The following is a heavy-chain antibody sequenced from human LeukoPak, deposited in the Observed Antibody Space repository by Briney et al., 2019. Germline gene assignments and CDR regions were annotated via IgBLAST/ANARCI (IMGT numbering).Heavy chain of an antibody. J-gene: IGHJ4*02. CDR1: GFTFSSYS. D-gene: IGHD2-21*02. V-gene: IGHV3-21*01. CDR3: ARIWVTVVDY. Sequence: PGGSLRLSCAASGFTFSSYSMNWVRQAPGKGLEWASSISSSSSYIYYADSVKGRFTISRDNAKNSLYLQMNSLRAEDTAVYYCARIWVTVVDYWGQGTLVTVSS. CDR2: ISSSSSYI.